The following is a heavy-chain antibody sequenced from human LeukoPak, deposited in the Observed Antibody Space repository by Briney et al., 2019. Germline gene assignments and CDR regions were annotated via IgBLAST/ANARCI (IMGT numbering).Heavy chain of an antibody. J-gene: IGHJ4*02. Sequence: GGSLRLSCEASGFSFDDYAIHWVRQAPGKGLEWVSLISWDGSRTYYADSVKGRFTISRDNTKNSLYLQMNSLRAEDTALYYCAKDACSGISCYFDHWGQGTQVTVSP. D-gene: IGHD2-15*01. CDR1: GFSFDDYA. CDR3: AKDACSGISCYFDH. V-gene: IGHV3-43D*03. CDR2: ISWDGSRT.